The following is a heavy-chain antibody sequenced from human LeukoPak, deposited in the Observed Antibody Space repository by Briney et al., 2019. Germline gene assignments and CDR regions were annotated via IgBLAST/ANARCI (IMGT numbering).Heavy chain of an antibody. CDR3: ARLNRYSSSSH. CDR2: IYPGDSDT. CDR1: GFTFTSYW. D-gene: IGHD6-6*01. V-gene: IGHV5-51*01. J-gene: IGHJ4*02. Sequence: GGSLRLSCAASGFTFTSYWIGWVRQMPGKGLEWMGIIYPGDSDTRYSPSFQGQVTISADKSISTAYLQWSSLKASDTAMYYCARLNRYSSSSHWGQGTLVTVSS.